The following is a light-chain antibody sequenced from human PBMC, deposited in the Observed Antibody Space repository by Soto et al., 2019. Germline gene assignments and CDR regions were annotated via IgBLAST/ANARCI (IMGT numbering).Light chain of an antibody. CDR1: QSVWSS. CDR3: QQYYYWPLT. V-gene: IGKV3-15*01. CDR2: GAS. Sequence: EIVMTQSPATLSVSPGERATLSCRASQSVWSSLAWYQHKPGQAPRLVIYGASTMATGTPARFSGSGSGTEFTLTISSLQSEDFAVYYCQQYYYWPLTFGGGTKVEIK. J-gene: IGKJ4*01.